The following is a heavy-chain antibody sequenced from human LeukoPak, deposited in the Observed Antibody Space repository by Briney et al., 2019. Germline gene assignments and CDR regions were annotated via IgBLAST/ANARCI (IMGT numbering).Heavy chain of an antibody. D-gene: IGHD1-1*01. CDR2: INHSGST. CDR3: ARPVPSRLGWFDP. Sequence: SSETLSLTCAVYGGSFSGYYWSWIRQPPGKGLEWIGEINHSGSTNYNPSLKSRVTISVDTSKNQFSLKLSSVTAADTAVHYCARPVPSRLGWFDPWGQGTLVTVSS. V-gene: IGHV4-34*01. J-gene: IGHJ5*02. CDR1: GGSFSGYY.